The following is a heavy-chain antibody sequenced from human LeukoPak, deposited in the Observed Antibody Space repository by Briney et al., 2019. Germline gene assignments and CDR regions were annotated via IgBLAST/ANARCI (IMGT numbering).Heavy chain of an antibody. D-gene: IGHD6-19*01. CDR1: GGSFSGYY. V-gene: IGHV4-34*01. CDR2: VNHSGST. CDR3: ARVRPRSIAVAARNAFDI. Sequence: SETLSLTCAAYGGSFSGYYWSWLRQPPGKGLEWIGEVNHSGSTTYNPSLKSRVTISGDTSKNQFSLKLSSVTAADTAVYYCARVRPRSIAVAARNAFDIWGQGTMVTVSS. J-gene: IGHJ3*02.